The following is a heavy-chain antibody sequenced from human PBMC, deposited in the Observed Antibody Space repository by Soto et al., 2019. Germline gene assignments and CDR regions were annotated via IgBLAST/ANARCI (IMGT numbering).Heavy chain of an antibody. Sequence: LSLTCAVSGGSISSGGYTWSWIRQPPGKGLEWIGYIYHTGRTYYNPSLKSRVTISLDKSKNQFSLKLRSVTAADTAVYYCARGDFYDSSGYYDYWGQGTLVTVSS. D-gene: IGHD3-22*01. CDR3: ARGDFYDSSGYYDY. J-gene: IGHJ4*02. CDR1: GGSISSGGYT. CDR2: IYHTGRT. V-gene: IGHV4-30-2*01.